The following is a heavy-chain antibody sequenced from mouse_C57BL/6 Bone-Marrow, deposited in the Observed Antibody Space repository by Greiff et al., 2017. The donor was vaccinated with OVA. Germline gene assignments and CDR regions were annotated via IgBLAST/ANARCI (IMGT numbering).Heavy chain of an antibody. CDR2: IRLKSDNYAT. CDR1: GFTFSNYW. Sequence: EVQRVESGGGLVQPGGSMKLSCVASGFTFSNYWMNWVRQSPEKGLEWVAQIRLKSDNYATHYAESVKGRFTISRDDSKSSVYLQKNNLRAEDTGIYYCTERYWYYSPFAYWGQGTLVTVSA. D-gene: IGHD2-12*01. CDR3: TERYWYYSPFAY. J-gene: IGHJ3*01. V-gene: IGHV6-3*01.